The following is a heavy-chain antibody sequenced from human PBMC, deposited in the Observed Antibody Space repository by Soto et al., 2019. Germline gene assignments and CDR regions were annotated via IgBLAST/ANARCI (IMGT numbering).Heavy chain of an antibody. CDR2: INHSGST. CDR1: GGSFSGYY. J-gene: IGHJ5*02. CDR3: ARGGIAVAGIRKFDP. V-gene: IGHV4-34*01. Sequence: PSETLSLTCAVYGGSFSGYYWSWIRQPPGKGLEWIGEINHSGSTNYNPSLKSRVTISVDTSKNQFSLKLSSVTAADMAVYYCARGGIAVAGIRKFDPWGQGTLVTVSS. D-gene: IGHD6-19*01.